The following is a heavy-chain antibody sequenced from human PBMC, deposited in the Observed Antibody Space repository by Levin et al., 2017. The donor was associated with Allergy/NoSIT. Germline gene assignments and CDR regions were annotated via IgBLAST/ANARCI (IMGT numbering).Heavy chain of an antibody. J-gene: IGHJ4*02. CDR1: GGSIGSSSYY. V-gene: IGHV4-39*01. CDR2: IYYTGGT. D-gene: IGHD4-11*01. Sequence: PSETLSLTCTVSGGSIGSSSYYWGWIRQPPGTGLEWIGSIYYTGGTYYNPSLKSRLTISVDTSKNQFSVKLTSVTAADTAVYYCARRFAASSNWDFDYWGQGSLVTVSS. CDR3: ARRFAASSNWDFDY.